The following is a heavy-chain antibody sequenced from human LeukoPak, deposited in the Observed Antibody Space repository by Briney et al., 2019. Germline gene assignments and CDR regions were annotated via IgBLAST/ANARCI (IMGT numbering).Heavy chain of an antibody. V-gene: IGHV4-59*01. Sequence: SETLSLTCSVSGGSINNYWWNWIRQPPGKGLEWIGYIYYSGSTSYNPSLKSRLTISVDTSLNQFSLKLNSVTAADTAVYYCAKYCSSGECYSKALDYWGQGILVTVSS. D-gene: IGHD2-15*01. J-gene: IGHJ4*02. CDR3: AKYCSSGECYSKALDY. CDR1: GGSINNYW. CDR2: IYYSGST.